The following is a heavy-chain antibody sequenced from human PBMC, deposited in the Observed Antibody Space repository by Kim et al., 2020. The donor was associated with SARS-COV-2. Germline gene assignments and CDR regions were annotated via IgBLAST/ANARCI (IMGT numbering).Heavy chain of an antibody. Sequence: GGSLRHSCAASGFTFGTYGMHWVRQAPGKGLEWVSVVWYDGSYKYYADSVKGRFTISRDNSKNTVYLQMNSLRAEDTALYYCARGRASFNFDYWGQGALVTVSS. V-gene: IGHV3-33*01. CDR2: VWYDGSYK. J-gene: IGHJ4*02. CDR1: GFTFGTYG. CDR3: ARGRASFNFDY. D-gene: IGHD3-16*02.